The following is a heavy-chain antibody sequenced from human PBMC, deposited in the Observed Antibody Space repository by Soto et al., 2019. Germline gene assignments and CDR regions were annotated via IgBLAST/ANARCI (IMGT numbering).Heavy chain of an antibody. Sequence: EVQLLESGGGLVQPGGSLRLSCAASGFSFSTSAMGWVRQAPGKGLERVSAISQSGDSTYYADSVKGRFTISRDISKNTLFLQLNSLRGEDTVVYYCARLWVGSSSNRYFDYWGQGAQVTVSS. V-gene: IGHV3-23*01. CDR2: ISQSGDST. J-gene: IGHJ4*02. D-gene: IGHD6-6*01. CDR1: GFSFSTSA. CDR3: ARLWVGSSSNRYFDY.